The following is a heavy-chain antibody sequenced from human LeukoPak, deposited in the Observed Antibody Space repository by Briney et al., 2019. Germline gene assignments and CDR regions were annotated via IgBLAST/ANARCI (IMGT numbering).Heavy chain of an antibody. J-gene: IGHJ4*02. CDR1: GFTFSSYW. V-gene: IGHV3-30*02. D-gene: IGHD2-2*01. Sequence: PWGSLRLSCAASGFTFSSYWMSWVRQAPGKGLEWVAFIRYDGSNKYYADSVKGRFTISRDNSKNTLYLQMNSLRAEDTAVYYCAKNKGGIVVVPAASPPYYFDYWGQGTLVTVSS. CDR3: AKNKGGIVVVPAASPPYYFDY. CDR2: IRYDGSNK.